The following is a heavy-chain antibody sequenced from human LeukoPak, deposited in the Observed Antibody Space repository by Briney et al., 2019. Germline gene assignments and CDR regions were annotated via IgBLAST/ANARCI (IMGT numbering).Heavy chain of an antibody. V-gene: IGHV3-7*03. CDR1: GFTFSSYW. D-gene: IGHD4-11*01. Sequence: GGSLRLSCAASGFTFSSYWMSWVRQAPGKGLEWVANIKQDGSEKYYVDSVKGRFTISRGNAKNSLYLQMNSLRAEDTAVYYCARDRPIYSNHNWFDPWGQGTLVTVSS. CDR3: ARDRPIYSNHNWFDP. J-gene: IGHJ5*02. CDR2: IKQDGSEK.